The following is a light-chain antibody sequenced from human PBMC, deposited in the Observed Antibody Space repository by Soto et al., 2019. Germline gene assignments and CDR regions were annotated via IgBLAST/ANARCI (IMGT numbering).Light chain of an antibody. Sequence: DIQMTQSPSSVSASVGDRVTITCRSSEDISTWLAWYQQKPGKAPKLLIYAASSLQSGVPSRFSGSGSGTDFTLTISSLQPEDFATYYCQHADSYSEAFGQGTKVDIK. CDR3: QHADSYSEA. J-gene: IGKJ1*01. V-gene: IGKV1-12*01. CDR2: AAS. CDR1: EDISTW.